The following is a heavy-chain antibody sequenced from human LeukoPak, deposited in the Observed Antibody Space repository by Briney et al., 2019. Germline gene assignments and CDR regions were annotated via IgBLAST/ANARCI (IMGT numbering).Heavy chain of an antibody. J-gene: IGHJ4*02. Sequence: GGSLRLSCAASGFTFSSFWMTWVRQAPGKGLEWVANIERDGSKKTYVDSVKGRFTISRDNAKNSLYLQMSSLRAEDTAVYYCATAPAAADSCWGQGTLVAVSS. V-gene: IGHV3-7*01. CDR2: IERDGSKK. CDR1: GFTFSSFW. CDR3: ATAPAAADSC. D-gene: IGHD6-13*01.